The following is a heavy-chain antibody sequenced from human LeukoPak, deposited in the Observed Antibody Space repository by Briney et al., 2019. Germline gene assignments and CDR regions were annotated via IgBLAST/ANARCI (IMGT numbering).Heavy chain of an antibody. V-gene: IGHV3-30*03. CDR2: ISYDGSNK. Sequence: AGGSLRLSCAASGFTFSSYGMHWVRQAPGKGLEWVAVISYDGSNKYYADSVKGRFTISRDNSKNTLYLQMNSLRAEDTAVYYCARDWSSNYERLDYWGQGTLVTVSS. CDR1: GFTFSSYG. CDR3: ARDWSSNYERLDY. D-gene: IGHD4-11*01. J-gene: IGHJ4*02.